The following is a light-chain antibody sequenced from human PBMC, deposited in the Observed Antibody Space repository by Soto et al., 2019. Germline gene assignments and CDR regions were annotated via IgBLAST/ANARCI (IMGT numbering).Light chain of an antibody. CDR2: KAS. CDR3: LQYNVYPLS. J-gene: IGKJ4*01. CDR1: QNINRW. V-gene: IGKV1-5*03. Sequence: DIQMTQSPSTLSASVGDRVTITCRARQNINRWLAWYQQRPGKAPNLLIHKASTLEVGVPSRFSGSASGTEFTLTISSLQPDDFAVYFCLQYNVYPLSFGGGTKVKIK.